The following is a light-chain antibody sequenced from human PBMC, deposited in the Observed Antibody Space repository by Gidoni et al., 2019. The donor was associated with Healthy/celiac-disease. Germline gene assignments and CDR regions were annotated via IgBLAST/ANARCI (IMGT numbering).Light chain of an antibody. CDR2: DVS. CDR3: SSYTSSSTLGV. Sequence: QSALPQPASVSGSPGQSITISCTGTSSDVGGYNYVSWYQQHPGKAPKLMIYDVSNRPSGVSNRFSGSKSGNTASLTISGLQAEDEADYYCSSYTSSSTLGVFGGGTKLXV. J-gene: IGLJ2*01. CDR1: SSDVGGYNY. V-gene: IGLV2-14*01.